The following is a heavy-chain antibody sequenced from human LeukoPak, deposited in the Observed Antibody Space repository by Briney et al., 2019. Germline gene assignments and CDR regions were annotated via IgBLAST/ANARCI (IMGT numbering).Heavy chain of an antibody. Sequence: SETLSLTCTVSNGSISPYYWTWIRQPPGKGLEYIGYISYSGSTKYNPSLKSRLTISVGTSKNQFFLELSSVTAADTAVYYCARARVSDTSGPYFGYFYDMDVWGKRTTVIVSS. CDR2: ISYSGST. V-gene: IGHV4-59*01. CDR1: NGSISPYY. CDR3: ARARVSDTSGPYFGYFYDMDV. J-gene: IGHJ6*03. D-gene: IGHD3-22*01.